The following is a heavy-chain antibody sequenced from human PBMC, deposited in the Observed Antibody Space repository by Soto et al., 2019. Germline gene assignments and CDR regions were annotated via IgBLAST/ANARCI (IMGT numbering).Heavy chain of an antibody. CDR1: GYSFTNYG. J-gene: IGHJ6*03. CDR3: ARDRGVAPPVAGNTHYYYYMDV. CDR2: IRAFNGNT. Sequence: QDQLVQSGAEVKKPGASVTVSCKASGYSFTNYGVTWVRQAPGQGLEWMGWIRAFNGNTHYAQNLQGRVTRTTDAATSTAYMELRSLRSDDTAVYYCARDRGVAPPVAGNTHYYYYMDVWGKGTTVTVSS. V-gene: IGHV1-18*01. D-gene: IGHD6-19*01.